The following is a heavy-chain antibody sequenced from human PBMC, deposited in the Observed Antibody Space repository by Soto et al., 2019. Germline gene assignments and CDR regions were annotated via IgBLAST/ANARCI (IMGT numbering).Heavy chain of an antibody. CDR2: VYYSGTT. Sequence: PSETLSLTCSVSGGSVSSKTYYWSCIRQPPGKRLEWIGYVYYSGTTNYNPSLKSRVTISVDLSKNQFSLRLSSVTTADTALYYCARTTAVPNTLRSRYFFDYWGQGTLVTVSS. D-gene: IGHD4-17*01. V-gene: IGHV4-61*01. CDR3: ARTTAVPNTLRSRYFFDY. J-gene: IGHJ4*02. CDR1: GGSVSSKTYY.